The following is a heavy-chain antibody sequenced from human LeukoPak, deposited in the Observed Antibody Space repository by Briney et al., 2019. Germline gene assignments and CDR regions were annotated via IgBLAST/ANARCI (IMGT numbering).Heavy chain of an antibody. Sequence: SETLSLTCAVYGGSFSGYYWSWLRQPPGKGLEWIGEINHSGSTNYNPSLKSRVTISVDTSKNQFSLKLSSVTAADTAVYYCARGPFPYYDILTGYYHAFDPWGQGTLVTVSS. CDR2: INHSGST. V-gene: IGHV4-34*01. D-gene: IGHD3-9*01. CDR1: GGSFSGYY. J-gene: IGHJ5*02. CDR3: ARGPFPYYDILTGYYHAFDP.